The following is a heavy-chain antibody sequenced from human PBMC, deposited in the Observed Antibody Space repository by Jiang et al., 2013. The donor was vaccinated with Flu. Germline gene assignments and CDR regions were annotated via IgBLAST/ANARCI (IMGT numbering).Heavy chain of an antibody. J-gene: IGHJ4*02. Sequence: RLSCAASGFTFSSYAMSWVRQAPGKGLEWVSGISGSGGSADYADSVKGRFTISRDSSKSTLYLQMNSLRAEDTAVYYCAKNLEGAAWYPIDYWGQGTLVTVSS. D-gene: IGHD3-3*01. CDR3: AKNLEGAAWYPIDY. CDR1: GFTFSSYA. CDR2: ISGSGGSA. V-gene: IGHV3-23*01.